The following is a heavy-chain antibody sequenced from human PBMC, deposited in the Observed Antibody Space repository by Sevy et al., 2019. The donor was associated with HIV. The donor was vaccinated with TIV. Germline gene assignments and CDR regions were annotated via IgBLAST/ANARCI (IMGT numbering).Heavy chain of an antibody. CDR1: GFTFNNYA. CDR3: ARDQNDNSGYYPYFDY. J-gene: IGHJ4*02. D-gene: IGHD3-22*01. Sequence: GGSLKLSCAASGFTFNNYAMHWVRQAPGKGLEWVAVISYDGSNNNYADSVKGRFTISRDNSKNTLYLQMNSLRAEDTAVYYCARDQNDNSGYYPYFDYWGQRTLVTVSS. V-gene: IGHV3-30-3*01. CDR2: ISYDGSNN.